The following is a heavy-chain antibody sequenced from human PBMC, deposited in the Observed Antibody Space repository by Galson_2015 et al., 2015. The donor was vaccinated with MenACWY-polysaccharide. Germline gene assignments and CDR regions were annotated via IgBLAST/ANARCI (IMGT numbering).Heavy chain of an antibody. CDR2: IYWDDDK. Sequence: PALVKPTQTLTLTCNFSGFSLSRPGVSVGWIRQPPGKALEWLALIYWDDDKRYSPSLGRRLTITMDTSKNQVVLTMTDMDPIDTGTYFCAHPIFTGWLTEDYWGQGIPVTVSS. J-gene: IGHJ4*02. D-gene: IGHD3-9*01. CDR3: AHPIFTGWLTEDY. V-gene: IGHV2-5*02. CDR1: GFSLSRPGVS.